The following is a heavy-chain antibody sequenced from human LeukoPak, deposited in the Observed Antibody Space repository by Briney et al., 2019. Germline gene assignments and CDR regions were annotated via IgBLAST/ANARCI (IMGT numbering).Heavy chain of an antibody. J-gene: IGHJ4*02. V-gene: IGHV1-18*01. Sequence: ASVKVSCKASGYTFTSFGISWVRQAPGQGLEWMGWISAYSGNTNYAQKLQGRVTMTTDTSTSTAYMELRSLRSDDTAVYYCARDAREYCSGGSCYPRYWGQGTLVTVSS. CDR3: ARDAREYCSGGSCYPRY. CDR2: ISAYSGNT. CDR1: GYTFTSFG. D-gene: IGHD2-15*01.